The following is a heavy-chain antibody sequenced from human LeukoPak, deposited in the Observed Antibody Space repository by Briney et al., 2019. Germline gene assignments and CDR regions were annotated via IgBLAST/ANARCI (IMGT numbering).Heavy chain of an antibody. J-gene: IGHJ3*02. V-gene: IGHV3-23*01. CDR1: GFTFRSYA. CDR3: AKGYCSSTSCQIRGDAFDI. Sequence: GGSLRLSCAASGFTFRSYAMNWVRQPPGKGLEWVSVISTSGDITYYADSVKGRFTISRDNSKNTLYLQMNSLRAEDTAVYYCAKGYCSSTSCQIRGDAFDIWGQGTMVTVSS. D-gene: IGHD2-2*01. CDR2: ISTSGDIT.